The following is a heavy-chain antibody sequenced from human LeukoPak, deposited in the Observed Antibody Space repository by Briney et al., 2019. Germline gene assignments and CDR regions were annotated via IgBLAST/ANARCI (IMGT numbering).Heavy chain of an antibody. J-gene: IGHJ3*02. CDR2: ISSNGGSP. Sequence: GGSLRLACSASGFTFSNYAMHWVRQAPGKGLEYVSSISSNGGSPYYADYVKGRFTISRDNSKNTMYLQMSSLRAEDTAVYYCVKALGYCSGGSCLAFDIWGQGTMVTVSS. V-gene: IGHV3-64D*06. CDR1: GFTFSNYA. CDR3: VKALGYCSGGSCLAFDI. D-gene: IGHD2-15*01.